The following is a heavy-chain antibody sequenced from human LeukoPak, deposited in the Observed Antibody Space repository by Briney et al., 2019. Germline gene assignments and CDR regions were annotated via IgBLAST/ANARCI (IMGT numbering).Heavy chain of an antibody. D-gene: IGHD5-18*01. CDR1: TSYW. Sequence: GESLKISCRFTSYWIGWVRQMPGKGLEWMGIIYPGDSDTRYSPSFQGQVTFSVDKSISTAYLQWITLKASDTAMYYCARHHSYGLDDAFDIWGQGTMVTVSS. CDR2: IYPGDSDT. V-gene: IGHV5-51*01. J-gene: IGHJ3*02. CDR3: ARHHSYGLDDAFDI.